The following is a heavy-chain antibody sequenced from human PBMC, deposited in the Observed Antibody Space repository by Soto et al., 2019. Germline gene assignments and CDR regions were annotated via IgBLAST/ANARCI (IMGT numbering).Heavy chain of an antibody. CDR1: GFTFSSDS. CDR2: ISSSSSTI. Sequence: GGSLRLSCAASGFTFSSDSMNWVRQVPGKGLEWVSYISSSSSTIYYADSVKGRFTISRDNAKNSLYLQMNSLRAEDTAVYYCARDPRPGNPRRSFFDYWGRGTLVTVSS. CDR3: ARDPRPGNPRRSFFDY. J-gene: IGHJ4*02. D-gene: IGHD4-4*01. V-gene: IGHV3-48*01.